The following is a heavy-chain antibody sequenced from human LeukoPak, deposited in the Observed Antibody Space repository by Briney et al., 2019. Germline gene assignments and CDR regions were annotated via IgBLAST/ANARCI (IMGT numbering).Heavy chain of an antibody. CDR3: AKDRGSGWPQFDY. Sequence: GGSLRLSCAASGFSFGSYAMSWVRQAPGKGLERVSAISGRGGSTYYADSVKGRFTISRDNSKNTLYLQMNSLRAEDTAVYYCAKDRGSGWPQFDYRGQGTLVTVSS. J-gene: IGHJ4*02. CDR1: GFSFGSYA. V-gene: IGHV3-23*01. D-gene: IGHD6-19*01. CDR2: ISGRGGST.